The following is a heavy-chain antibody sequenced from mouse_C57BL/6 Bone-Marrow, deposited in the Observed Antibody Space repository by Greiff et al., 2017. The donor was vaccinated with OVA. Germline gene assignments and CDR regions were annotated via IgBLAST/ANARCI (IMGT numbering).Heavy chain of an antibody. CDR1: GYTFTSYW. CDR3: ARSVWLRQTWFAY. Sequence: QVQLQQPGAELVKPGASVKLSCKASGYTFTSYWMHWVKQRPGQGLEWIGMIHPNSGSTNYNEKFKSKATLTVDKSSSTAYMQLSSLTSGDSAVYYCARSVWLRQTWFAYWGQGTLVTVSA. D-gene: IGHD2-2*01. J-gene: IGHJ3*01. CDR2: IHPNSGST. V-gene: IGHV1-64*01.